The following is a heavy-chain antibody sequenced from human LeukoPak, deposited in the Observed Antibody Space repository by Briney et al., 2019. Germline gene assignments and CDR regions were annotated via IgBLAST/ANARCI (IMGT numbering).Heavy chain of an antibody. V-gene: IGHV4-39*01. Sequence: SETLSLTCTVSGVTISSSSYYWGWIRQPPGKGLEWIGSIYYSGSTYYNPSLKSRVTISVDTSKNQFSLKLSSVTAADTAVYYCARHHRPQYSSGTRMLDYWGQGTLVTVSS. CDR1: GVTISSSSYY. J-gene: IGHJ4*02. CDR2: IYYSGST. CDR3: ARHHRPQYSSGTRMLDY. D-gene: IGHD6-19*01.